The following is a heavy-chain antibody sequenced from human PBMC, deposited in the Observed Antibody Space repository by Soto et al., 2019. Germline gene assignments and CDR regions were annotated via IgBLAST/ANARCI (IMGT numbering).Heavy chain of an antibody. D-gene: IGHD4-17*01. V-gene: IGHV1-18*01. Sequence: QLQLVQSGGEVKTPGASVKVSCTPSGYTFTSHGISWVRQAPGQGLEWIGWISTYNGKTDYEQKYQGRVTMTADTRTSTGYMEVRSLGSDGTAVYYWARLLTEGATYGEDACDMWGQGTKVTVSS. CDR2: ISTYNGKT. CDR1: GYTFTSHG. CDR3: ARLLTEGATYGEDACDM. J-gene: IGHJ3*02.